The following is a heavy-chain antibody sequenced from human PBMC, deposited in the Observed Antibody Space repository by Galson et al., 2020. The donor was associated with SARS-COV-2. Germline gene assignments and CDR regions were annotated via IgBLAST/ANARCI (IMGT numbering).Heavy chain of an antibody. CDR2: IWYDGSNK. Sequence: QLGESLKISCAASGFTFSSYGMHWVRQAPGKGLEWVAVIWYDGSNKYYADSVKGRFTISRDNSKNTLYLQMNSLRAEDTAVYYCAKDLSAFTIFGVVIVMDVWGKGTTVTVSS. D-gene: IGHD3-3*01. J-gene: IGHJ6*03. CDR3: AKDLSAFTIFGVVIVMDV. V-gene: IGHV3-33*06. CDR1: GFTFSSYG.